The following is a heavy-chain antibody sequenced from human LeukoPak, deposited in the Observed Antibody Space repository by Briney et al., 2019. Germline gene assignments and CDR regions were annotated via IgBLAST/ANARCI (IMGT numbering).Heavy chain of an antibody. V-gene: IGHV1-69*04. CDR1: GGTFSSYA. D-gene: IGHD2/OR15-2a*01. J-gene: IGHJ5*02. CDR3: ARRNEYTNSFHN. CDR2: IIPFLDIV. Sequence: APVKVSCKASGGTFSSYAINWVRQAPGQGLEWMGRIIPFLDIVNYAQKFQGRVTITADISTSTAYMELSSLTSEDTAVYFCARRNEYTNSFHNWGQGTLVTVSS.